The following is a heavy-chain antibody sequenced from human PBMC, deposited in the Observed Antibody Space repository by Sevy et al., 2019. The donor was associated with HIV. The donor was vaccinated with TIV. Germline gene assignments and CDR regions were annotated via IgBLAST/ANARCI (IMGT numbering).Heavy chain of an antibody. CDR1: GFSLSDYY. CDR3: ARDWECTGGVCYFMDV. CDR2: IDSTGDTI. D-gene: IGHD2-8*02. V-gene: IGHV3-11*01. Sequence: GGSLRLSCAASGFSLSDYYMTWIRQAPGKGLQWISYIDSTGDTIYYADSVKGRFTISRDNAKNSLYLQMNSLRAEDTAVYYCARDWECTGGVCYFMDVWGQGTTVTVSS. J-gene: IGHJ6*02.